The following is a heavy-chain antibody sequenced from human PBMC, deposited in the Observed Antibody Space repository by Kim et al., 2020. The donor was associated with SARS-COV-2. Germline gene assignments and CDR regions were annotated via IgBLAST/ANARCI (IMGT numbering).Heavy chain of an antibody. CDR1: GFTFSSYG. CDR3: ASEIAAGY. CDR2: ISSSSSYT. J-gene: IGHJ4*02. Sequence: GGSLRLSCAASGFTFSSYGMNWVRQAPGKGLEWVSSISSSSSYTYYADSVKGRFTISRDNAKNSLYLQMNSLRAEDTAVYYCASEIAAGYWGQGTLVTVSS. D-gene: IGHD6-25*01. V-gene: IGHV3-21*01.